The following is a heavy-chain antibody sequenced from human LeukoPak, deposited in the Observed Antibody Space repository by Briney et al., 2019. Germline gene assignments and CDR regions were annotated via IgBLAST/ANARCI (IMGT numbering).Heavy chain of an antibody. CDR2: ISGSGGST. CDR3: AMGNSYYYYMDV. D-gene: IGHD7-27*01. Sequence: PGGSLRLSCAASGFTFSSYAMSWVRQAPGKGLEWVSAISGSGGSTYYADSVKGRFTISRDNSKNTLYLQMNSLRAEDTAVYYCAMGNSYYYYMDVWGKGTTVTISS. CDR1: GFTFSSYA. V-gene: IGHV3-23*01. J-gene: IGHJ6*03.